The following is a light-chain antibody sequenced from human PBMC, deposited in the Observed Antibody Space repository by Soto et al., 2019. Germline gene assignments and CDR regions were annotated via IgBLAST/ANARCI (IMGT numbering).Light chain of an antibody. CDR2: GAS. J-gene: IGKJ3*01. CDR1: QSVSSSY. V-gene: IGKV3-20*01. Sequence: ESVLTQSPGTLSMSPGERATLSCRASQSVSSSYSAWYQQKPGQAPRLLIHGASSMATGIPDRFSGSGSGTDFTLTISRLEPEDFAVYYCQQYGSSPFTFGPGTKVDIK. CDR3: QQYGSSPFT.